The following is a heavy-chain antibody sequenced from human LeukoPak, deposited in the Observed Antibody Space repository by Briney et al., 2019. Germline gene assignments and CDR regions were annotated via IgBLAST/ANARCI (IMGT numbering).Heavy chain of an antibody. CDR3: AKQLGYCSDGSCYFPY. Sequence: GGSLRLSCVPSGFSFSNYAMSWVRQAPGKGLEWVSAIGNNGGYTYYADSVQGRFTISRDNSKSTLCLQMNSLRAEDTAVYYCAKQLGYCSDGSCYFPYWGQGTLVTVSS. J-gene: IGHJ4*02. CDR2: IGNNGGYT. D-gene: IGHD2-15*01. V-gene: IGHV3-23*01. CDR1: GFSFSNYA.